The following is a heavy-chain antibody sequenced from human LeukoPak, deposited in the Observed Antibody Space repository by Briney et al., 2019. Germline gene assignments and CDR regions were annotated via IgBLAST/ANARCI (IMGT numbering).Heavy chain of an antibody. CDR2: ISGSGGST. CDR3: AKGGSGYYFDY. Sequence: GGSLRLSCAASGFTFSSYAMSWVHQAPGKGLEWVSAISGSGGSTYYADSVKGRFTISRDNSKNTPYLQMNSLRAEDTAVYYCAKGGSGYYFDYWGQGTLVTVSS. D-gene: IGHD3-22*01. V-gene: IGHV3-23*01. CDR1: GFTFSSYA. J-gene: IGHJ4*02.